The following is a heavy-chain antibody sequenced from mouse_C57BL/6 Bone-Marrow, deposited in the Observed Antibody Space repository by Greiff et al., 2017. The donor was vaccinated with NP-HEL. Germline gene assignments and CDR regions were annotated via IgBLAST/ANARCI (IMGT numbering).Heavy chain of an antibody. CDR3: VRSTGASWFAY. V-gene: IGHV10-1*01. Sequence: EVKVVESGGGLVQPKGSLKLSCAASGFSFNTYAMNWVRQAPGKGLEWVARIRSKSNNYATYYADSVKDRFTISRDDSESMLYLQMNNLKTEDTAMYYCVRSTGASWFAYWGQGTLVTVSA. CDR2: IRSKSNNYAT. D-gene: IGHD4-1*02. CDR1: GFSFNTYA. J-gene: IGHJ3*01.